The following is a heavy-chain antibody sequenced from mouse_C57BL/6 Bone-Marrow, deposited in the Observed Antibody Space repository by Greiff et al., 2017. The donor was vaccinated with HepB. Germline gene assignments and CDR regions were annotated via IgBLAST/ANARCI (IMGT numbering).Heavy chain of an antibody. CDR2: IYPGDGDT. D-gene: IGHD2-2*01. CDR1: GHAFRRYW. CDR3: ARSVVTLDY. V-gene: IGHV1-80*01. Sequence: QVPAEQFGGEAVKPGAPVKIFRKNSGHAFRRYWVKRGKQRPGKGLEWIGQIYPGDGDTKYNGKVKGKATLTADKSSSTAYMQLSSLTSEDSAVYFCARSVVTLDYWGQGTTLTVSS. J-gene: IGHJ2*01.